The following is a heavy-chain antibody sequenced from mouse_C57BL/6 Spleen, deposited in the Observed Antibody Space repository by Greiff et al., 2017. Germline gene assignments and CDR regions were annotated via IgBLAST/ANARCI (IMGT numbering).Heavy chain of an antibody. CDR2: IRSKSNNYAT. D-gene: IGHD2-4*01. V-gene: IGHV10-1*01. CDR3: VRHFDYEDLYAMDY. J-gene: IGHJ4*01. Sequence: EVKLLESGGGLVQPKGSLKLSCAASGFSFNTYAMNWVRQAPGKGLEWVARIRSKSNNYATYYADSVKDRFTISRDDSESMLYLQMNNLKTEDTAMYYCVRHFDYEDLYAMDYWGQGTSVTVSS. CDR1: GFSFNTYA.